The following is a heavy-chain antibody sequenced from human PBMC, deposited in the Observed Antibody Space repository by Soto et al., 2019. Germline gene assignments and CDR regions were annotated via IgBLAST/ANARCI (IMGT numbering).Heavy chain of an antibody. Sequence: EVQLVESGGGLVKPGGSLRLSCAASGFDFSKAWMSWVRQAPGKGLEWVGRLMSKADGGATDYAAPVEGRFTISRDDSKPTVSLQMSSLNPEDTAVYFCAAGTGRTDLDYWGQGTLVTVSS. D-gene: IGHD2-2*01. V-gene: IGHV3-15*01. CDR3: AAGTGRTDLDY. CDR2: LMSKADGGAT. J-gene: IGHJ4*02. CDR1: GFDFSKAW.